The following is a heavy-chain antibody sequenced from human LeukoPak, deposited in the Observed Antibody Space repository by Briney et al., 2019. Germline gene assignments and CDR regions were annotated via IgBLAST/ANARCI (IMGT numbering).Heavy chain of an antibody. CDR1: EFNFRNYW. Sequence: PGGSLRLSCAASEFNFRNYWMSWVRQAPGKGLEWVGRTTNKVNRYTTEYAASVKGRFTISRDDSNNSLYLQMNSLKSEDTAVYYCVRGYRGFNQWGQGTPVTVSS. CDR2: TTNKVNRYTT. CDR3: VRGYRGFNQ. D-gene: IGHD4-23*01. V-gene: IGHV3-72*01. J-gene: IGHJ4*02.